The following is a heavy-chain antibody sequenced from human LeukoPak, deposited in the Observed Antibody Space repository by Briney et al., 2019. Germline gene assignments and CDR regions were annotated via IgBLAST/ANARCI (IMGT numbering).Heavy chain of an antibody. CDR2: IIPILGIA. CDR1: GGTFSSYA. J-gene: IGHJ4*02. D-gene: IGHD3-22*01. CDR3: ARDTYYYDSSGYCDY. Sequence: ASVKVSCKASGGTFSSYAISWVRQATGQGLEWMGRIIPILGIANYAQKFQGRVTITADKSTSTAYMELSSLRSEDTAVYYCARDTYYYDSSGYCDYWGQGTLVTVSS. V-gene: IGHV1-69*04.